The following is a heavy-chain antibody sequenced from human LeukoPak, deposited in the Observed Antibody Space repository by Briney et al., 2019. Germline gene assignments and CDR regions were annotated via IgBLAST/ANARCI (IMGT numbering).Heavy chain of an antibody. D-gene: IGHD2-2*01. CDR2: IYYSGST. V-gene: IGHV4-59*08. CDR1: GGSISSYH. CDR3: ARLEVVPAASNNWFDP. Sequence: EPSETLSLTCTLSGGSISSYHWSWLRQPPGKGLEWIGYIYYSGSTNYNPSLKSRVTISVDTSKNQFSLKLSSVTAADTAVYYCARLEVVPAASNNWFDPWGQGTLVTVSS. J-gene: IGHJ5*02.